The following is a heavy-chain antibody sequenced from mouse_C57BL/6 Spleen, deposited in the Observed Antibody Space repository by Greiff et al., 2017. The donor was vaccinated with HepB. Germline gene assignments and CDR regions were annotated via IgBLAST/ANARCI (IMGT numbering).Heavy chain of an antibody. J-gene: IGHJ1*03. Sequence: QVQLQQSGAELVKPGASVKMSCKASGYTFTTYPIEWMKQNHGKSLEWIGNFHPYNDDTKYNEKFKGKATLTVEKSSSTVYLELSRVTSDDSAVYYCARRYYGSSYWYFDVWGTGTTVTVSS. CDR2: FHPYNDDT. V-gene: IGHV1-47*01. CDR3: ARRYYGSSYWYFDV. CDR1: GYTFTTYP. D-gene: IGHD1-1*01.